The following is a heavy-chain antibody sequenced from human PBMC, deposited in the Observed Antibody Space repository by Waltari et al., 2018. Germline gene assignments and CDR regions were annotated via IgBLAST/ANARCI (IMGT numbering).Heavy chain of an antibody. V-gene: IGHV3-23*03. J-gene: IGHJ1*01. CDR1: GFAFSINA. CDR2: IYAGVNT. D-gene: IGHD1-26*01. Sequence: EVQLLESGGGFVQPGGSLRLSCAASGFAFSINAMSWVRLAPGKGLELVTVIYAGVNTYYTYSVKGRFNISRDNSKNTVYLQMNGLRGEDTGLYYCAKDSLFLSGSYFRHWGLGTLVTVSS. CDR3: AKDSLFLSGSYFRH.